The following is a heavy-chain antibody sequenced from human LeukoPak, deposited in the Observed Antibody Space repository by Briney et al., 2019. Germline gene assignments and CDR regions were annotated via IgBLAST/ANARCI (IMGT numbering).Heavy chain of an antibody. CDR2: IGAYNGNT. CDR3: ARDAPGVSGVFDY. CDR1: GYTFSSYG. V-gene: IGHV1-18*01. J-gene: IGHJ4*02. D-gene: IGHD2-8*01. Sequence: GASVKVSCKASGYTFSSYGFSWVRQAPGQGLEWMGWIGAYNGNTNYAQKFQGRVTMTTDTSTSTVYMELRSLRSDDTAVYYCARDAPGVSGVFDYWGQGTLVTVSS.